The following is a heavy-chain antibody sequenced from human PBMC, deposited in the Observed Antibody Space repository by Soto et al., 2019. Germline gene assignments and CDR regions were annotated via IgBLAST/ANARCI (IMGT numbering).Heavy chain of an antibody. V-gene: IGHV1-24*01. D-gene: IGHD4-17*01. CDR1: GYTLTELS. CDR3: ATEGLTYGDPGAFDI. CDR2: FDPEDGET. Sequence: ASVKVSCKVSGYTLTELSMHWVRQAPGKGLEWMGGFDPEDGETIYAQKFQGRVTMTEDTSTDTAYMELSSLRSEDTAVYYCATEGLTYGDPGAFDIWGQGTMVTVSS. J-gene: IGHJ3*02.